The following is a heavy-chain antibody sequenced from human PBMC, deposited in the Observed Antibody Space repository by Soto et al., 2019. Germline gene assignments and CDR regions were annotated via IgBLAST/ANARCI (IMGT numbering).Heavy chain of an antibody. V-gene: IGHV3-23*01. J-gene: IGHJ4*02. Sequence: GGSLRLSCAASGFTFSSYAMSWVRQAPGKGLEWVSAISGSGGSTYYADSVKGRFTISRDNSKNTLYLQMNSLRAEDTAVYYCAKDRGRRDSSAYYTRVWGQGTLVTVSS. D-gene: IGHD3-22*01. CDR1: GFTFSSYA. CDR3: AKDRGRRDSSAYYTRV. CDR2: ISGSGGST.